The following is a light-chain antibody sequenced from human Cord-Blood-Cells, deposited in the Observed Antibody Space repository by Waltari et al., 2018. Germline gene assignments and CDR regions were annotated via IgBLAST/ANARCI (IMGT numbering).Light chain of an antibody. Sequence: QSALTQPASVSGSPGQSITISCTGTSSDVGSYNLVSWYQQHPGKAPKLMIYEVSKRPSGVSNRFSGSKSGNTASLTSSELQAEDEADYYCCSYAGSSTLFGGGTKLTVL. CDR1: SSDVGSYNL. CDR2: EVS. CDR3: CSYAGSSTL. J-gene: IGLJ3*02. V-gene: IGLV2-23*02.